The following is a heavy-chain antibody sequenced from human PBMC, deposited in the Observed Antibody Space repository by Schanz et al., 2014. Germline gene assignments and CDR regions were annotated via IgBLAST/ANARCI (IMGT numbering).Heavy chain of an antibody. D-gene: IGHD3-16*01. Sequence: QVQLVQSGAEVKKPGASVRVSCKASGYTFTTYAMSWVRQAPGQGLEWVGWISVYTGNTKYGQKVQGRVTMTADTSTSTATMDLRRRRSSDTAAYYCAREHVASDNYAYSYSCLDAWGTGTPXTVSS. V-gene: IGHV1-18*01. CDR1: GYTFTTYA. J-gene: IGHJ6*04. CDR2: ISVYTGNT. CDR3: AREHVASDNYAYSYSCLDA.